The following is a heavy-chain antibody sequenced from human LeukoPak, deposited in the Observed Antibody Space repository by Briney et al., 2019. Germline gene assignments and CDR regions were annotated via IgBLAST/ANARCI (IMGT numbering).Heavy chain of an antibody. Sequence: GGSLRLSCAASGFTFSSYSMNWVRQAPGKGLEWVSYISSSSSTIYYADSVKGRFTISRDNAKNSLYLQMNSLRAEDTAVYYCARDRKGHYYDSSGYYHDYWGQGTLVTVSS. D-gene: IGHD3-22*01. J-gene: IGHJ4*02. CDR2: ISSSSSTI. CDR3: ARDRKGHYYDSSGYYHDY. V-gene: IGHV3-48*04. CDR1: GFTFSSYS.